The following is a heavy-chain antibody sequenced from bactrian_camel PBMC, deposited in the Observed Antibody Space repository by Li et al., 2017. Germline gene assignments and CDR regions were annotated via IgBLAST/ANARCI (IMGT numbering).Heavy chain of an antibody. CDR1: GFTFSSYG. CDR3: AAFGAHSGGDSGEIIRSPAFGY. D-gene: IGHD4*01. CDR2: ITSGGGST. V-gene: IGHV3S40*01. Sequence: VQLVESGGGLVQPGGSLRLSCAASGFTFSSYGMSWVRQASGKGLEWVSGITSGGGSTYYADSVEGRFTISRDNAKNTGYLQLNSLKTDDTALYYCAAFGAHSGGDSGEIIRSPAFGYWGQGTQVTVS. J-gene: IGHJ6*01.